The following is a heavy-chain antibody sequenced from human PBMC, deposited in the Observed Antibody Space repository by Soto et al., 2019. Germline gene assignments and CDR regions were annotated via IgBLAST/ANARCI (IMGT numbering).Heavy chain of an antibody. Sequence: QVQLVQSGADVRKPGASVRVSCKASGYTFTGHYIHWVRQAPGQGLEWMGWINPNSGATNYAQKFQDRVSMSRDTSISVAYMELTSLRSDATAVYYCAREARHVVDSDFRAAYFTYFDQWGQGTLVTVSS. CDR1: GYTFTGHY. V-gene: IGHV1-2*02. J-gene: IGHJ4*02. CDR3: AREARHVVDSDFRAAYFTYFDQ. CDR2: INPNSGAT. D-gene: IGHD3-3*01.